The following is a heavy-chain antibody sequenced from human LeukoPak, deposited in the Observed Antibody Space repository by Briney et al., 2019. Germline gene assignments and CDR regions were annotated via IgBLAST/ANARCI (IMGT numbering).Heavy chain of an antibody. J-gene: IGHJ4*02. Sequence: GGSLRLSCAASGFTFSSYAMHWVRQAPGKGLEWVAVISYDGSNKYYADSVKGRFTISRDNSKNTLYLQMNSLRAGDTAVYYCARDPGYSSSCFDYWGQGTLVTVSS. CDR1: GFTFSSYA. D-gene: IGHD6-13*01. CDR3: ARDPGYSSSCFDY. CDR2: ISYDGSNK. V-gene: IGHV3-30*04.